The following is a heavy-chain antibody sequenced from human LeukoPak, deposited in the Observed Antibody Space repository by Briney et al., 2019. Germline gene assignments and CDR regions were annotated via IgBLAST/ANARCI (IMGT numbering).Heavy chain of an antibody. D-gene: IGHD3-3*01. CDR2: ISAYNGNT. CDR3: AMPTYPHYDFWSGYYF. V-gene: IGHV1-18*01. CDR1: GYTFTSYG. J-gene: IGHJ4*02. Sequence: ASVKVSCKASGYTFTSYGISWVRQAPGQGLEWMGWISAYNGNTNYAQKLQGRVTMTTDTSTSTAYMELRSLRSDDTAVYYCAMPTYPHYDFWSGYYFWGQGTLVTVSS.